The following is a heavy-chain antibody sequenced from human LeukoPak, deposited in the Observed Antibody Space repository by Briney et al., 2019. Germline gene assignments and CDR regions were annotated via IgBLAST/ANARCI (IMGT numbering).Heavy chain of an antibody. CDR1: GFTFSSYA. J-gene: IGHJ4*02. CDR3: AKDRGYSGSQIDY. D-gene: IGHD1-26*01. V-gene: IGHV3-23*01. CDR2: MSRGGGST. Sequence: TGGSLRLSCAASGFTFSSYAMNWVRQAPGKGLEWVSSMSRGGGSTYYADSVKGRFTISRDNSKNTLYLQMNGLRAEDTAVYYCAKDRGYSGSQIDYWGQGTLVTVSS.